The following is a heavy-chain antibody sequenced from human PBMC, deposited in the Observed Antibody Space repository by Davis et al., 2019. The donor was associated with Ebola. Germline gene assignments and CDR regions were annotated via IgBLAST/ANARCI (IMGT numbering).Heavy chain of an antibody. Sequence: GESLKISCAASGFTFSSYGMHWVRQAPGMGLEWVSVISGSGGNTYYADSVKGRFTISRDNAKNSLYLQMNSLTVEDTAMYYCATAGTNYGAFDYWGQGTLVTVSS. D-gene: IGHD1-14*01. V-gene: IGHV3-21*01. CDR3: ATAGTNYGAFDY. J-gene: IGHJ4*02. CDR2: ISGSGGNT. CDR1: GFTFSSYG.